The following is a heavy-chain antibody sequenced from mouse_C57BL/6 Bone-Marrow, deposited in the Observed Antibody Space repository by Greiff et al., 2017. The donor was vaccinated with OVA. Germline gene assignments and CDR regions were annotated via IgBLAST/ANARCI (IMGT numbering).Heavy chain of an antibody. CDR2: INPSNGGT. Sequence: VQLQQPGTELVKPGASVKLSCKASGYTFTSYWLHWVKQRPGQGLEWIGNINPSNGGTNYNEKLKSKATLTVDKYSSTAYMQLSSLTSDDSAVYYCARSGTGTCDYWGQGTTLTVSS. CDR1: GYTFTSYW. CDR3: ARSGTGTCDY. J-gene: IGHJ2*01. V-gene: IGHV1-53*01. D-gene: IGHD4-1*01.